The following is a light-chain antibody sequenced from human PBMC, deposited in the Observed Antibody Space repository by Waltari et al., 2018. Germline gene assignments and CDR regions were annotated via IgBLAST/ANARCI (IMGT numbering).Light chain of an antibody. Sequence: QAGLTQPPSVSKGLRQTATLTCTGNNNNVGYEGATWLQQHQGHPPKLLFDRNNNRPSGISERFSASGSGSTASLTITGLQTEDEADYYCSVWDSSLSAWVFGGGTKLTVL. V-gene: IGLV10-54*04. CDR1: NNNVGYEG. J-gene: IGLJ3*02. CDR3: SVWDSSLSAWV. CDR2: RNN.